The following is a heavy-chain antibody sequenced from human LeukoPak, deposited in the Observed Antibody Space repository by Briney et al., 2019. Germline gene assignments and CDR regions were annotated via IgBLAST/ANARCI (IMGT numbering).Heavy chain of an antibody. V-gene: IGHV4-39*01. CDR1: GGSISSSSYY. Sequence: PSETLSPTCTVSGGSISSSSYYWGWIRQPPGKGLEWIGSIYYSGSTYYNPSLKSRVTISVDTSKNQFSLKLSSVTAADTAVYYYARSTVTTYYYYGMDVWGQGTTVTVSS. CDR2: IYYSGST. J-gene: IGHJ6*02. CDR3: ARSTVTTYYYYGMDV. D-gene: IGHD4-11*01.